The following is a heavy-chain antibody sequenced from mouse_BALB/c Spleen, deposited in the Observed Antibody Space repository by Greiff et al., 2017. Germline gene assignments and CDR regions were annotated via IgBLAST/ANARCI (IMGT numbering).Heavy chain of an antibody. CDR1: GYTFTSYW. CDR3: TRNYRYDGEAY. J-gene: IGHJ3*01. Sequence: LQQPGSELVRPGASVKLSCKASGYTFTSYWMHWVKQRPGQGLEWIGNIYPGSGSTNYDEKFKSKATLTVDTSSSTAYMQLSSLTSEDSAVYYCTRNYRYDGEAYWGQGTLVTVSA. V-gene: IGHV1S22*01. CDR2: IYPGSGST. D-gene: IGHD2-14*01.